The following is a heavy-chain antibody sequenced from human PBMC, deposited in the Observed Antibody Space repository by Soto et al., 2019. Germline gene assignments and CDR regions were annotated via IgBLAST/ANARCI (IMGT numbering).Heavy chain of an antibody. CDR3: AKGRASDRPGCTQGF. CDR2: VSGSGDST. CDR1: AFTFSSYA. J-gene: IGHJ4*02. D-gene: IGHD2-21*02. V-gene: IGHV3-23*01. Sequence: EVQLLESGGGLAQPGGSLRLSCAASAFTFSSYAMSWVRQAPGKGLEWVSAVSGSGDSTYYADSVKGRFTISRDNSKNTLYLQMNRLRAEDTAVYYCAKGRASDRPGCTQGFWGPGTLVTVSS.